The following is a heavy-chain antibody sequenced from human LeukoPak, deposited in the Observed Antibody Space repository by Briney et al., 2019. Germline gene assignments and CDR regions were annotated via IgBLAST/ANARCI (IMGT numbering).Heavy chain of an antibody. D-gene: IGHD2/OR15-2a*01. CDR1: EFTFSGYA. J-gene: IGHJ6*02. Sequence: PGGSLRLSCAASEFTFSGYAMQWVRQAPGKGLEWVSGISASGGSTYYADSVKGRFTISRDNSKNTLYLQMNSLRAEDTAIYYCAKYVSAKGPPYGLDVWGQGTTVTVSS. CDR2: ISASGGST. V-gene: IGHV3-23*01. CDR3: AKYVSAKGPPYGLDV.